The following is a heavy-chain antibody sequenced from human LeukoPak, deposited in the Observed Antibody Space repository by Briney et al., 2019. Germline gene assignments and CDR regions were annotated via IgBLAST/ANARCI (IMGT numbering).Heavy chain of an antibody. CDR1: GIAFSHAW. J-gene: IGHJ4*02. Sequence: GGSLRLSCAASGIAFSHAWMTWVRQAPGKGLEWVDRIERIADGETADYAAPVKGRFTISRDDSKNTVYLQMNSLETEDTAVYYCAADWPGDDYPVDYWGQGALVTVSS. CDR2: IERIADGETA. CDR3: AADWPGDDYPVDY. D-gene: IGHD4/OR15-4a*01. V-gene: IGHV3-15*04.